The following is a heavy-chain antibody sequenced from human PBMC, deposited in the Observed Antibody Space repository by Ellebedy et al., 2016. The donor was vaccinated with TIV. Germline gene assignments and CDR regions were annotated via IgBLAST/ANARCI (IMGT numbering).Heavy chain of an antibody. J-gene: IGHJ3*02. CDR3: ATERQYLRSFDI. CDR1: GGSFSTYY. D-gene: IGHD2/OR15-2a*01. V-gene: IGHV4-34*01. Sequence: MPGGSLRLSCAVYGGSFSTYYWSWIRQPPGKGLEWIGEVNQSGTTNYNPSLKSRVTISVDTAKNQFSLKLSSVTAADTAVYYCATERQYLRSFDIWGQGTMVTVSS. CDR2: VNQSGTT.